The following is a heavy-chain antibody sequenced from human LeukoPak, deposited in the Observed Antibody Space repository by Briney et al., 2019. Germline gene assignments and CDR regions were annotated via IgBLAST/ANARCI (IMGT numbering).Heavy chain of an antibody. CDR1: GGSISSYY. D-gene: IGHD1-26*01. CDR3: ARGGAPGAFDI. Sequence: SETLSLTCTVSGGSISSYYWSWIRQPPGRGLEWIGYIYYSGSTNYNPSLKSRVTISVDTSKNQFSLKLSSVTAADTAVYYCARGGAPGAFDIWGQGTMVTVSS. CDR2: IYYSGST. J-gene: IGHJ3*02. V-gene: IGHV4-59*01.